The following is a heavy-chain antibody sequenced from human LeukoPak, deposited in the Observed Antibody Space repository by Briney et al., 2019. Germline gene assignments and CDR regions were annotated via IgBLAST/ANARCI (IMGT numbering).Heavy chain of an antibody. D-gene: IGHD2-15*01. CDR1: GFTFDDYG. Sequence: GGSLRLSCAASGFTFDDYGMSWVRQAPGKGLEWVSGINWHGGSPGYADSVKGRFTISRDNAKNSLYLQMNSLRAEDTALYYCARGRCSGGSCYNAFDIWGQGTMVTVSS. CDR3: ARGRCSGGSCYNAFDI. CDR2: INWHGGSP. J-gene: IGHJ3*02. V-gene: IGHV3-20*04.